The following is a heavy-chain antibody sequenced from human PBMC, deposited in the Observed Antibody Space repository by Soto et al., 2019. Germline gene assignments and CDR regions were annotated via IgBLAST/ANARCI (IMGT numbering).Heavy chain of an antibody. J-gene: IGHJ4*02. CDR3: ASYRGALYFES. D-gene: IGHD3-16*01. CDR2: VFYGGT. CDR1: GSSMSSNY. Sequence: PSETLSLTCSVSGSSMSSNYWSWIRQSPDKGLEWLGYVFYGGTDYNPSLGGRVSMSVETSKSQFSLKLTSVTVADTAVYYCASYRGALYFESWGPGILVTAPQ. V-gene: IGHV4-59*01.